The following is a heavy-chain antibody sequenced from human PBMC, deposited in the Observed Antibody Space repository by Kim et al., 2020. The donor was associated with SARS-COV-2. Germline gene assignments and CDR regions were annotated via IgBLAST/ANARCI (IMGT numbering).Heavy chain of an antibody. CDR2: IIPIFGTA. V-gene: IGHV1-69*13. CDR3: ASQPPYYYGSGRNSPGMDV. D-gene: IGHD3-10*01. Sequence: SVKVSCKASGGTFSSYAISWVRQAPGQGLEWMGGIIPIFGTANYAQKFQGRVTITADESTSTAYMELSSLRSEDTAVYYCASQPPYYYGSGRNSPGMDVWGQGTTVTVSS. J-gene: IGHJ6*02. CDR1: GGTFSSYA.